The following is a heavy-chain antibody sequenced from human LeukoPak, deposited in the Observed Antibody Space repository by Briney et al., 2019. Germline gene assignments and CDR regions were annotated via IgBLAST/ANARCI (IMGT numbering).Heavy chain of an antibody. CDR1: GGSISSYY. CDR2: IYYSGST. J-gene: IGHJ6*03. Sequence: PSETLSLTCTVSGGSISSYYWSWIRQPPGTGLEWIGYIYYSGSTNYNPSLKSRVTISVDTSKNQFSLKLNSVTAVDTAVYYCARGYSYYYYYMDVWGKGTTVTVSS. CDR3: ARGYSYYYYYMDV. V-gene: IGHV4-59*01.